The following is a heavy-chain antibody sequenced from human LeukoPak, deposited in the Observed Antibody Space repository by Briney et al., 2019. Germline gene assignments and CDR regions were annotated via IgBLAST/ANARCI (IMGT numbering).Heavy chain of an antibody. V-gene: IGHV4-38-2*02. J-gene: IGHJ4*02. CDR1: GFSISNGYY. CDR3: ARDGRLMQNYYFDY. Sequence: SETLSLTCTVSGFSISNGYYWGWVRQAPEKGLEWLGIIYHSGATYYSPSFKSRVTISVDRSKNQFSLKLTSLTATDTVVYYCARDGRLMQNYYFDYWGPGTLVTVSS. CDR2: IYHSGAT. D-gene: IGHD2-21*02.